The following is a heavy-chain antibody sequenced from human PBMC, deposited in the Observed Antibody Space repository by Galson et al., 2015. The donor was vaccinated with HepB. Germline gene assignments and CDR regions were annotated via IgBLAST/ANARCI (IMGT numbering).Heavy chain of an antibody. Sequence: SLRLSCAASGFTFSNAWVNWIRQSPGMGLEWVGRIKSKTDGGTTDYAAPVQGTFTISRDDSKNTLYLQMNSLKTEDTAVYYCTTDPTPLNWRGYYTGRIGYWGQGTLVTVSS. J-gene: IGHJ4*02. D-gene: IGHD3-3*01. CDR2: IKSKTDGGTT. CDR1: GFTFSNAW. V-gene: IGHV3-15*07. CDR3: TTDPTPLNWRGYYTGRIGY.